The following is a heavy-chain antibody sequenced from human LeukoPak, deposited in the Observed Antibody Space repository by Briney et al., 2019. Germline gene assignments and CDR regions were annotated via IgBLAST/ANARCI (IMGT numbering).Heavy chain of an antibody. D-gene: IGHD6-19*01. Sequence: GGSLRLSCAASGFTFSSYSMNWVRQAPGKGLEWISSISSSSSYIYYADSVKGRFTISRDNAKNSLYLQMNSLRAEDTAVYYCARDRIAVAGTLDYWGQGTLVTVSS. J-gene: IGHJ4*02. CDR2: ISSSSSYI. CDR3: ARDRIAVAGTLDY. V-gene: IGHV3-21*01. CDR1: GFTFSSYS.